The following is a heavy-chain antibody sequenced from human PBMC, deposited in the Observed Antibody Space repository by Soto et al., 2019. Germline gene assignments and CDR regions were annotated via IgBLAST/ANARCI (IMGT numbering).Heavy chain of an antibody. V-gene: IGHV5-51*01. CDR1: GYSFTSYW. Sequence: GESLKISCKGSGYSFTSYWIGWVRQMPGKGLEWMGIIYPGDSDTRYSPSFQGQVTISADKSISTAYLQWSSLKASDTAMYYCARHPGYSCGPLTLYFDLWGRGTLVTVSS. CDR2: IYPGDSDT. J-gene: IGHJ2*01. CDR3: ARHPGYSCGPLTLYFDL. D-gene: IGHD5-18*01.